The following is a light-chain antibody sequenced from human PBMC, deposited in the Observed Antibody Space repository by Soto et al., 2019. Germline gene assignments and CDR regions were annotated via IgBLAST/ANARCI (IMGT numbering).Light chain of an antibody. Sequence: QSVLTQPPSVSGAPGQRVTISCTGSSSNIGAGYDVHWYQQLPGTAPKLLIYGNSNRPSGVPDRFSGSKSGTSASLAITGLQAEDEADYFCCSYAGGYTYPFGTGTKVTVL. CDR3: CSYAGGYTYP. CDR1: SSNIGAGYD. J-gene: IGLJ1*01. CDR2: GNS. V-gene: IGLV1-40*01.